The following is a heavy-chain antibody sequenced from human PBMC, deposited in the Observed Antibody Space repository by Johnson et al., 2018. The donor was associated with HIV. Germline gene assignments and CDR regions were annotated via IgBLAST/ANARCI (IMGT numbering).Heavy chain of an antibody. CDR3: TTAELGWTGLGAFDI. J-gene: IGHJ3*02. CDR1: GFTFSSYD. CDR2: IGTAGYT. Sequence: VQLVESGGGLVQPGGSLRLSCAASGFTFSSYDMHWVRQATGKGLEWVSAIGTAGYTYYPGSVKGRFTISRENAKNSLYLQMNSLRAGDTAVYYCTTAELGWTGLGAFDIWDQGTMVTVSS. D-gene: IGHD3/OR15-3a*01. V-gene: IGHV3-13*01.